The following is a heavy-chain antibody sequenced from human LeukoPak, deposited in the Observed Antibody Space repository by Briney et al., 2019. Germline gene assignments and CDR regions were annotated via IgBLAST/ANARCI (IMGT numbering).Heavy chain of an antibody. J-gene: IGHJ3*02. CDR1: GYSFTSYW. Sequence: GESLKISCKGSGYSFTSYWISWVRQMPGQGLECMGRIDPSDSYTNYSPSFQGHVTISADKSTSTAYLQWSSLKASDTAMYYCARGDVAWLRGFDAFDIWGQGTMVTVSS. CDR2: IDPSDSYT. D-gene: IGHD5-12*01. CDR3: ARGDVAWLRGFDAFDI. V-gene: IGHV5-10-1*01.